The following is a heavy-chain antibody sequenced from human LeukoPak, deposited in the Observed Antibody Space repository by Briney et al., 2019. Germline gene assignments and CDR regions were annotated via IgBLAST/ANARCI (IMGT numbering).Heavy chain of an antibody. V-gene: IGHV3-7*01. CDR3: ARALIAVARTKEFYFDY. J-gene: IGHJ4*02. CDR1: GFTFSSHW. D-gene: IGHD6-19*01. Sequence: PGGSLRLSCAASGFTFSSHWMSWVRQAPGKGLEWAAYIKQDASDKYYVDSMKGRFTISRDNAKNSLYLQMNSLRAEDTAVYYCARALIAVARTKEFYFDYWGQGTLVTVSS. CDR2: IKQDASDK.